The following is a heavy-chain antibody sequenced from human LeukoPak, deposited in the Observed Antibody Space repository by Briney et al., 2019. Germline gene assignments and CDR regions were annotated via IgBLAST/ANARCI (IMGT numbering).Heavy chain of an antibody. CDR3: ASYSSSWYVFDY. J-gene: IGHJ4*02. CDR2: IYYSGST. CDR1: GGSISSYY. D-gene: IGHD6-13*01. V-gene: IGHV4-59*01. Sequence: SETLSLTCTVSGGSISSYYWSWIRQPPGKGLEWIRYIYYSGSTNYNPSLKSRVTTSVDTSKNQFSLKLSSVTAADTAVYYCASYSSSWYVFDYWGQGTLVTVSS.